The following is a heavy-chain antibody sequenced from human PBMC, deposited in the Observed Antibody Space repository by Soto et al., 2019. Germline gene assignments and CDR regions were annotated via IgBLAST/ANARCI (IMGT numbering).Heavy chain of an antibody. CDR2: ISNSSGRTT. Sequence: EAQLWESGGRSVQPGGSLRLSCAASGFNFGLYAMTWVRQAPGKRLEWVSEISNSSGRTTRYADSVRGRFTISRDNSRSTLYPEMTNLRVDDTATYFCAQMTVLTTSAFDVWGQGTTVTVS. CDR1: GFNFGLYA. D-gene: IGHD4-17*01. CDR3: AQMTVLTTSAFDV. J-gene: IGHJ3*01. V-gene: IGHV3-23*01.